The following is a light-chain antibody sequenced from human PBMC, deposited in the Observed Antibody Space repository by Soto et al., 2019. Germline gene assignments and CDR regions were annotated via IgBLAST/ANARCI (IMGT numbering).Light chain of an antibody. CDR2: WAS. V-gene: IGKV4-1*01. J-gene: IGKJ2*01. CDR1: QTIVNNSNNKNS. CDR3: QQFYNTPYT. Sequence: DIVMTQSPDSLAVSLGERATINCKSSQTIVNNSNNKNSLAWYQQKPGQPPHLLIYWASTRESGVPDRFSGSGSGTDFTLTISSLQAEDVAVYYCQQFYNTPYTFGQGTKLEIK.